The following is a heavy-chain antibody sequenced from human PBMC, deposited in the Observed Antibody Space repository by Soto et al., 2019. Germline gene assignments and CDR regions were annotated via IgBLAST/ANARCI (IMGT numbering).Heavy chain of an antibody. Sequence: PGGSLKIYCEGFGFNLNTYWIAWVRQKPGKGLEWMGAIFPGDSDTRSSPSFQGQVNISAGRSISTAYLHWNSLKVSDTAIYYWARQGLPYRCSGYYDAMDVWGRGTTVTVS. D-gene: IGHD1-26*01. CDR3: ARQGLPYRCSGYYDAMDV. CDR2: IFPGDSDT. V-gene: IGHV5-51*01. J-gene: IGHJ6*02. CDR1: GFNLNTYW.